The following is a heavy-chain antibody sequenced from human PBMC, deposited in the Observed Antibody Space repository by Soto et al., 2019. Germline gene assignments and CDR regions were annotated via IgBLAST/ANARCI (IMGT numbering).Heavy chain of an antibody. Sequence: EVQLVESGGGLVQPGGSLRLSCAASGFTFSSYEMNWVRQAPGKGLEWVSYISSSGSTIYYADSVKGRFTISRDNAKNSLYLQMNSLRAEDTAVYYCARGYCSSTSCYMYYYYYGMDVWGQGTTVTVSS. V-gene: IGHV3-48*03. CDR1: GFTFSSYE. D-gene: IGHD2-2*01. CDR2: ISSSGSTI. CDR3: ARGYCSSTSCYMYYYYYGMDV. J-gene: IGHJ6*02.